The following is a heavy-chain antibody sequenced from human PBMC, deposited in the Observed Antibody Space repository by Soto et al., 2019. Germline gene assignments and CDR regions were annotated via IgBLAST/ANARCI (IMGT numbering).Heavy chain of an antibody. V-gene: IGHV4-61*01. J-gene: IGHJ4*02. Sequence: SETLSLTCTVSGGSVSSGSYYWIWIRQPPGKGLEWIGYIYYSGSTNYNPSLKSRVTISVDTSKNQFSLKLSSVTAADTAVYYCALCGGDCYWPYWGQGTLVTVSS. D-gene: IGHD2-21*02. CDR3: ALCGGDCYWPY. CDR1: GGSVSSGSYY. CDR2: IYYSGST.